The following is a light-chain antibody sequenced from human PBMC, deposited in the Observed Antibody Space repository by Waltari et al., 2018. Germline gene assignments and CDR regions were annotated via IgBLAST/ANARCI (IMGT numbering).Light chain of an antibody. V-gene: IGLV2-23*02. Sequence: QSALTQPASVSGSPGQSITISCTGTSSAVGGYNYVSWYQQYPGKAPKLIIYDFSNRPSGVSNRFSGSKSGNTASLTISGLQAEDEADYYCCSYAGSSTHVLFGGGTKLTVL. J-gene: IGLJ2*01. CDR2: DFS. CDR1: SSAVGGYNY. CDR3: CSYAGSSTHVL.